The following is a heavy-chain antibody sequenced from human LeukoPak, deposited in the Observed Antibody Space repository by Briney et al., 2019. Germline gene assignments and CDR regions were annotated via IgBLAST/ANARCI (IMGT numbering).Heavy chain of an antibody. Sequence: PSETLSLTCAVSGGSISSYYWSWIRQPAGKGLEWIGRIYTSGSTNYNPSLKSRVTMSVDTSKNQFSLKLSSVTAADTAVYYCARDQWGHCSSTSCYSYYYYMDVWGKGTTVTVS. J-gene: IGHJ6*03. V-gene: IGHV4-4*07. D-gene: IGHD2-2*02. CDR3: ARDQWGHCSSTSCYSYYYYMDV. CDR2: IYTSGST. CDR1: GGSISSYY.